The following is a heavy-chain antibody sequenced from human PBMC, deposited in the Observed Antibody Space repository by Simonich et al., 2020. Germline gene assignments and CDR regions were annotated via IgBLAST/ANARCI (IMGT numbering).Heavy chain of an antibody. CDR1: GGSISSSSYY. V-gene: IGHV4-39*01. D-gene: IGHD6-13*01. CDR3: ARHAGFAFDI. CDR2: IYYSGST. Sequence: QLQLQESGPGLVKPSETLSLTCTVSGGSISSSSYYWGWIRQPPGKGLEWIGSIYYSGSTDYNPSLKSRVTISVDTSKNQFYRKLSSVTAADTAVYYCARHAGFAFDIWGQGTMVTVSS. J-gene: IGHJ3*02.